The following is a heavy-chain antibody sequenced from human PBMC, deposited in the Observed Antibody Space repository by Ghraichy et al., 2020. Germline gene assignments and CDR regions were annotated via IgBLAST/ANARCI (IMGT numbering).Heavy chain of an antibody. Sequence: ESLNISCTVSGGSISSSSYYWGWIRQPPGKGLEWIGSIYYSGSTYYNPSLKSRVTISVDTSKNQFSLKLSSVTAADTAVYYCARLSITMVRGVIKDYWGQGTLVTVSS. CDR1: GGSISSSSYY. V-gene: IGHV4-39*01. J-gene: IGHJ4*02. CDR2: IYYSGST. CDR3: ARLSITMVRGVIKDY. D-gene: IGHD3-10*01.